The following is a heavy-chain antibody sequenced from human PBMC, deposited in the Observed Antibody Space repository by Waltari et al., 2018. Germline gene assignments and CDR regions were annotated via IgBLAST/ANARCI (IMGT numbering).Heavy chain of an antibody. CDR3: AHRRGSETGDAFDI. D-gene: IGHD7-27*01. CDR1: GFSLSTSGVG. J-gene: IGHJ3*02. V-gene: IGHV2-5*02. Sequence: QITLKESGPTLVKPTQTLTLTCTFSGFSLSTSGVGVGWIRQPPGKALEWLALIYWDDDKRYSPALKSRLTITKETSKNQVVLTMTNMDPVDTATYYCAHRRGSETGDAFDIWGQGTMVTVSS. CDR2: IYWDDDK.